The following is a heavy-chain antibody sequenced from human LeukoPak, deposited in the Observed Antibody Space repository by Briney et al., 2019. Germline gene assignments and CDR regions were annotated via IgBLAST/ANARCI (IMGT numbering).Heavy chain of an antibody. J-gene: IGHJ6*02. CDR2: IYYSGST. CDR1: GGSIRSYY. Sequence: SETLSLTCTVSGGSIRSYYWSWIRQPPGKGLEWIGYIYYSGSTNYNPSLKSRVTISQDTSKNQFSLKLSSVSASDTAVYYCARLRRHSGYDYYYYGMDVWGQGTTVTVSS. D-gene: IGHD5-12*01. CDR3: ARLRRHSGYDYYYYGMDV. V-gene: IGHV4-59*08.